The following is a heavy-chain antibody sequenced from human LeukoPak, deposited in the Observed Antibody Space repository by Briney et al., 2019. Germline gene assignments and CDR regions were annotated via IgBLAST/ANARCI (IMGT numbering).Heavy chain of an antibody. CDR1: GFTVSDNY. V-gene: IGHV3-53*01. Sequence: GGSLRLSCAASGFTVSDNYMTWVRQAPGKGLEWVSLISSGGTTYSADSVKGRFTISRDNSKNTLYLQMNSLRGEDTAVYYCASVRSDNNGWYNIDYWGQGALITVSS. CDR2: ISSGGTT. J-gene: IGHJ4*02. D-gene: IGHD6-19*01. CDR3: ASVRSDNNGWYNIDY.